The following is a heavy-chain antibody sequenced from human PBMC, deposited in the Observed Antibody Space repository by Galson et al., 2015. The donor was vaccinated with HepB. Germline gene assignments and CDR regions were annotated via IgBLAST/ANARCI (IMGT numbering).Heavy chain of an antibody. J-gene: IGHJ6*02. CDR1: GFTFSGSA. V-gene: IGHV3-73*01. D-gene: IGHD6-19*01. CDR2: IRSKANSYAT. Sequence: SLRLSCAASGFTFSGSAMHWVRQASGKGLEWVGRIRSKANSYATAYAASVKGRFTISRDDSKNTAYLQMNSLKTEDTAVYYCTRKQWLDDYYYYYGMDVWGQGTTVTVSS. CDR3: TRKQWLDDYYYYYGMDV.